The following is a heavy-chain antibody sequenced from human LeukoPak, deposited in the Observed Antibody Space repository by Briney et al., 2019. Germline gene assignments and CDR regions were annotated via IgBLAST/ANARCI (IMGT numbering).Heavy chain of an antibody. CDR3: ARGGLTGTTIPYFDY. Sequence: GGPLSFPCKASDLPFSGYWLHWARNPPGRGWVWVSGFNGDGSSTSYADAVKGRFTISRDNAKNTLYLRMNSLRAEDTAVYYCARGGLTGTTIPYFDYWGQGTLVTVSS. CDR2: FNGDGSST. J-gene: IGHJ4*02. CDR1: DLPFSGYW. D-gene: IGHD1-7*01. V-gene: IGHV3-74*01.